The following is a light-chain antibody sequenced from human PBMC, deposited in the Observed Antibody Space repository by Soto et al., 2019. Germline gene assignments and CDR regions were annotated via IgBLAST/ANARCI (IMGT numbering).Light chain of an antibody. V-gene: IGLV2-23*02. CDR1: SRDIGTSNL. Sequence: QSARTQPASVSGSPGQSITISCTGSSRDIGTSNLVSWYQQYPGKAPKLIIYEVTKRPSGISYRFSGSKSGNTASLTISGLQPEDEATYYCYSFTGISTSLFVFGTGTKVTVL. CDR2: EVT. J-gene: IGLJ1*01. CDR3: YSFTGISTSLFV.